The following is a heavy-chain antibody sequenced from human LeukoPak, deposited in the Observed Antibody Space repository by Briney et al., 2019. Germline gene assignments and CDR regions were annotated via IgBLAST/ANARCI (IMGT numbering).Heavy chain of an antibody. D-gene: IGHD3-3*01. J-gene: IGHJ4*02. CDR3: ARGLNDSWTGENY. CDR1: GGSFSNYY. V-gene: IGHV4-34*01. Sequence: SETLSLTCAVYGGSFSNYYWSWIRQPPGKGLEWIGSVSESGTTYYNPSLKSRVTISLDTSKSQFSLKVRYVTAADTAVYYCARGLNDSWTGENYWGQGTLVTVSS. CDR2: VSESGTT.